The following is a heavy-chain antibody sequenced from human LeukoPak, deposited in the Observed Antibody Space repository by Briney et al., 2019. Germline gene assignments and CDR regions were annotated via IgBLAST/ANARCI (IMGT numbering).Heavy chain of an antibody. D-gene: IGHD2-2*01. CDR2: ISSSGSTI. V-gene: IGHV3-48*03. CDR3: ARGGRYCSSTSCYGLDY. Sequence: PGGSLRLSCAASGFTFSSYEMNWVRQAPGKGLEWVSYISSSGSTIYYADSVKGRFTISRDNAKNSLYLQMNSLRAEDTAVYYCARGGRYCSSTSCYGLDYWGQGTLVTVSS. CDR1: GFTFSSYE. J-gene: IGHJ4*02.